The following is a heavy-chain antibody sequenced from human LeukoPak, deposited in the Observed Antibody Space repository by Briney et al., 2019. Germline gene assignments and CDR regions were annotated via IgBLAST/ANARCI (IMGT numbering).Heavy chain of an antibody. Sequence: SETLSLTCTVSGGSIHSYWSWIRQPAGKGLEWIGRISGSGTITYNPALQSRLTISIDTSKNQFSLKLMSVTAADTAVYYCASGYGYSSSRLFDYWGQGTLVTVSS. CDR1: GGSIHSY. CDR2: ISGSGTI. CDR3: ASGYGYSSSRLFDY. V-gene: IGHV4-4*07. D-gene: IGHD6-6*01. J-gene: IGHJ4*02.